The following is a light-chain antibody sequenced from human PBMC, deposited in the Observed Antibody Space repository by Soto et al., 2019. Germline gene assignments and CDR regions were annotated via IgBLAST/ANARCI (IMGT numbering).Light chain of an antibody. CDR1: HSVSSSY. V-gene: IGKV3-20*01. Sequence: EIVLTQSPGTLSLSPGERAILSCRASHSVSSSYLAWYQQNPGQAPRLLIYGASSRATGIPDRFSGSGSGTDFTLTISRLEPEDFAVYYCQQYGSSPPYTFGQGTKLEIK. J-gene: IGKJ2*01. CDR3: QQYGSSPPYT. CDR2: GAS.